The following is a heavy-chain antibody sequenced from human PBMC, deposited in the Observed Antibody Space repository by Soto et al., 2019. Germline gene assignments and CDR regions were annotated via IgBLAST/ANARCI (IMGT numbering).Heavy chain of an antibody. CDR1: GGSISSSSYY. Sequence: QLQLQESGPGLVKPSETLSLTCTVSGGSISSSSYYWGWIRQPLGKGLEWIGSIYYSGSTYYNPSPKRRVTISVDTSRNQFSLKLSSVTAAATAVYYCARHTWGRQRGWFDPWGQGTLVTVSS. CDR2: IYYSGST. J-gene: IGHJ5*02. D-gene: IGHD2-2*01. V-gene: IGHV4-39*01. CDR3: ARHTWGRQRGWFDP.